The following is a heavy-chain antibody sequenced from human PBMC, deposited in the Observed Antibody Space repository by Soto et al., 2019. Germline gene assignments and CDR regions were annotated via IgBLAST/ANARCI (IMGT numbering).Heavy chain of an antibody. Sequence: EVQLLESGGGLVQPGGSLRLSCAASGFTFSTYGMSWVRQAPGKGLEWVSIISGSGGSTYYADTVKGRFTISRDNPKNTLYLQMNSLRAEDTAVYYCAKDPATIAVAGTFDYWGQGTLVIVSS. CDR1: GFTFSTYG. CDR2: ISGSGGST. V-gene: IGHV3-23*01. CDR3: AKDPATIAVAGTFDY. D-gene: IGHD6-19*01. J-gene: IGHJ4*02.